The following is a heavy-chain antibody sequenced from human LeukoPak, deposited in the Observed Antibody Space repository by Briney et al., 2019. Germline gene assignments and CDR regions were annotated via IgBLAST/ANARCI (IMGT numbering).Heavy chain of an antibody. Sequence: PSETLSLTCTVSGGSISSGSYYWSWMRQPAGKGLEWIGRIYTSGSTNYNPSLKSRVTISVDTSKNQFSLKLSSVTAADTAVYYCAREDIVVVPAGIDPWGQGTLVTVSS. D-gene: IGHD2-2*01. CDR2: IYTSGST. V-gene: IGHV4-61*02. CDR3: AREDIVVVPAGIDP. J-gene: IGHJ5*02. CDR1: GGSISSGSYY.